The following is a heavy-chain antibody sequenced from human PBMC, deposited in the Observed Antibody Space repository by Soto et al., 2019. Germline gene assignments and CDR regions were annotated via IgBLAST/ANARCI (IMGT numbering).Heavy chain of an antibody. CDR2: ISYDGSNK. D-gene: IGHD3-22*01. V-gene: IGHV3-30-3*01. CDR3: ARVARQYYYDSSGYPFDY. Sequence: VAVISYDGSNKYYADSVKGRFTISRDNSKNTLYLQMNSLRAEDTAVYYCARVARQYYYDSSGYPFDYWGQGTLVTVSS. J-gene: IGHJ4*02.